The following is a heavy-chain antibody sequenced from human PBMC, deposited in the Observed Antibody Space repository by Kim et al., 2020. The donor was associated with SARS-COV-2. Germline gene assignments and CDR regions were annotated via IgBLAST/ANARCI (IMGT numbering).Heavy chain of an antibody. J-gene: IGHJ4*02. CDR3: ARDVGGGLDY. CDR2: YN. V-gene: IGHV6-1*01. Sequence: YNDYAVAVKSRITINPDTSKNQFSLQLNSVTPEDTAVYYCARDVGGGLDYWGQGTLVTVSS. D-gene: IGHD3-16*01.